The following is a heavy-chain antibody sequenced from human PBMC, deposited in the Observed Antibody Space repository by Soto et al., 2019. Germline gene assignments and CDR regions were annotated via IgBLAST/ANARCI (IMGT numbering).Heavy chain of an antibody. Sequence: GGSLRLSCAASGFTVSSNYMSWVRQAPGKGLERVSVIYSDGRTYYADSVKGRFTMSRDNSKNTVYLQMNSLRAEDTAVYYCARGYNWFDPWGQGTLVTVSS. CDR3: ARGYNWFDP. CDR2: IYSDGRT. CDR1: GFTVSSNY. V-gene: IGHV3-53*01. J-gene: IGHJ5*02.